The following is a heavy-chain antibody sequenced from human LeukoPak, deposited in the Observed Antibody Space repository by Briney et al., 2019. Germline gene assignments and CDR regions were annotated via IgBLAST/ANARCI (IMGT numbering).Heavy chain of an antibody. Sequence: ASVKVSRKASGYSFTNYDITWVRQAPGQGLEWMGWITTYNGNTNYAQKLQGRVTMTTDTSTSTAYMELRSLRSDDTAVYYCARDYIHITSYYDFWSGYLTQPRAFDYWGQGTLVTVSS. CDR2: ITTYNGNT. CDR1: GYSFTNYD. CDR3: ARDYIHITSYYDFWSGYLTQPRAFDY. J-gene: IGHJ4*02. V-gene: IGHV1-18*01. D-gene: IGHD3-3*01.